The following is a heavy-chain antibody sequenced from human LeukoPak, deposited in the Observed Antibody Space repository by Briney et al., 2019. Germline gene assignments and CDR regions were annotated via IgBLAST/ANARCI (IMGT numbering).Heavy chain of an antibody. CDR1: GFTFSSYA. Sequence: GGSLRLSCAASGFTFSSYAMNWVRQAPGKGLEWVSGISGSGGSTYYADSVKGRFTISRDNSKNTQYLQMNSLRAEDTALYYCAKSIVGALYYFDYWGQGTLVTVSS. D-gene: IGHD1-26*01. J-gene: IGHJ4*02. V-gene: IGHV3-23*01. CDR2: ISGSGGST. CDR3: AKSIVGALYYFDY.